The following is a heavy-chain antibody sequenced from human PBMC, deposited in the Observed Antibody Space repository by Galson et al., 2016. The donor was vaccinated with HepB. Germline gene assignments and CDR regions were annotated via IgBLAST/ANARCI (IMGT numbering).Heavy chain of an antibody. V-gene: IGHV3-33*08. CDR3: ARASTWIPSLDY. D-gene: IGHD5-12*01. J-gene: IGHJ4*02. CDR2: IWYDGSQK. CDR1: GFTFVNYG. Sequence: SLRLSCAASGFTFVNYGVHWVRQTPGNGLEWVAVIWYDGSQKYYADSVKGRFTISRDNSKNTLSLQMNSLRAEDTAVYYCARASTWIPSLDYWGQGSLVTVSS.